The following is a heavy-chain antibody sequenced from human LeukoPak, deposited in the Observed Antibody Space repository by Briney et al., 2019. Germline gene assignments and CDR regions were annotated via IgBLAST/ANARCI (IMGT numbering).Heavy chain of an antibody. CDR1: GGSISSGGYY. CDR3: ARSSGWLSWFDP. J-gene: IGHJ5*02. CDR2: IYYTGSA. V-gene: IGHV4-31*03. Sequence: SETLSLTCTVSGGSISSGGYYWSWIRQFPGKGLEWIGYIYYTGSAYYNPSLESRVTISVDTSRNQFSLKLSSVTAADTAVYYCARSSGWLSWFDPWGQGTLVTVSS. D-gene: IGHD6-19*01.